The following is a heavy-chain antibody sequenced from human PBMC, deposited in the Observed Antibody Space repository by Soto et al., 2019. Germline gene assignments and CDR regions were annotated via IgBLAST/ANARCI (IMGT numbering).Heavy chain of an antibody. CDR2: IYYSGST. V-gene: IGHV4-30-4*01. CDR3: ARILTTVTPYYFDY. J-gene: IGHJ4*02. Sequence: QVQLQESGPGLVKPSQTLSLTCTVSGGSISSGDYYWSWIRQPPGKGLEWIGYIYYSGSTYYNPSLKSRVTXXVXTXXNQFPLKLSSVTAADTAVYYCARILTTVTPYYFDYWGQGTLVTVSS. CDR1: GGSISSGDYY. D-gene: IGHD4-17*01.